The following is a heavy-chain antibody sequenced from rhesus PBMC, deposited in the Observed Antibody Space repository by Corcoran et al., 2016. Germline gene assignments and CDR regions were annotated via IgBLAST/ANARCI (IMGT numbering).Heavy chain of an antibody. Sequence: QVQLQESGPGLVKPSETLSLTSAVSGSSLSSNYWNWIRQPPGKGLEWIGSLYGSGGSNYLNPSLKSRVTLSVDTSKNQFSLKLSSVTAADTAVYYCARDRGYSNFPYWYFDLWGPGTPITISS. D-gene: IGHD4-23*01. CDR2: LYGSGGSN. CDR3: ARDRGYSNFPYWYFDL. V-gene: IGHV4S14*01. J-gene: IGHJ2*01. CDR1: GSSLSSNY.